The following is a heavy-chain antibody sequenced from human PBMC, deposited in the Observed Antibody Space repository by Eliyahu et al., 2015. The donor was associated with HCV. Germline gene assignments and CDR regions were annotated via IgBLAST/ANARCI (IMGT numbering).Heavy chain of an antibody. CDR2: IDPSDSYT. CDR1: GYSFTSYW. CDR3: AADYYDSSGPRDY. D-gene: IGHD3-22*01. J-gene: IGHJ4*02. V-gene: IGHV5-10-1*03. Sequence: HLLQRGAAEQKPGESLRISCKGSGYSFTSYWISWVRQMPGKGLEWMGRIDPSDSYTNYSPSFQGHVTISADKSISTAYLQWSSLKASDTAMYYCAADYYDSSGPRDYWGQGTLVTVSS.